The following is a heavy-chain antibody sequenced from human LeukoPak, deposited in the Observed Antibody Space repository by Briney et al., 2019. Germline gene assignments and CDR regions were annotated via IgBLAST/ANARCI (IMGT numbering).Heavy chain of an antibody. D-gene: IGHD3-16*01. CDR2: ISSSSSYI. J-gene: IGHJ5*02. V-gene: IGHV3-21*01. CDR3: AREGYMIGGFDP. Sequence: PGGSLRLSCAASGFTFSSYSMNWVRQAPGKGLEWVSSISSSSSYIYYADSVKGRFTISRDNAKNSLYLQMNSLRAEDTAVYYCAREGYMIGGFDPWGQGTLVTVSS. CDR1: GFTFSSYS.